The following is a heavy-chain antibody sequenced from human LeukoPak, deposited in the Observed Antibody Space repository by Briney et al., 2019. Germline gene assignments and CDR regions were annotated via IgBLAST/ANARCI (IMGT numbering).Heavy chain of an antibody. V-gene: IGHV1-18*01. Sequence: ASVKVSCKASGYTFTDYGINWVRQAPGQGLEWMGWISAYSGNTKYTQKFQGRVTLTTDTSTSTAYMELRGLRSDDTAVYYCARGGGTTGMTPFDYWGQGTLVTVSS. CDR2: ISAYSGNT. J-gene: IGHJ4*02. D-gene: IGHD1-1*01. CDR1: GYTFTDYG. CDR3: ARGGGTTGMTPFDY.